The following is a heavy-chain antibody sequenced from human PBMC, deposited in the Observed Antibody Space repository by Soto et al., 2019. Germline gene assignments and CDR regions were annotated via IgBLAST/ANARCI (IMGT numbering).Heavy chain of an antibody. J-gene: IGHJ5*02. CDR1: GGPFSSYA. V-gene: IGHV1-69*06. Sequence: QVQLEQSGAELKKPGSSVKVSCKASGGPFSSYAINWVRQAPGQGLEWMGGITPIFGEPKYAQKFQGRVTITSDIATSTAYMELSSLRSDDTAVYFCARESSSSIINWFDPWGQGTLVNVSS. CDR3: ARESSSSIINWFDP. CDR2: ITPIFGEP. D-gene: IGHD3-10*01.